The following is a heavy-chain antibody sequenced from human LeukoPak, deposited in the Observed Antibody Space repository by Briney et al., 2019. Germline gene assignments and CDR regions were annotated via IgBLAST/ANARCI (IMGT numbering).Heavy chain of an antibody. CDR3: GSTSGDPFDF. CDR2: INEDGGEK. J-gene: IGHJ4*02. D-gene: IGHD4-17*01. Sequence: GGSLRLSCAASGFPFRAYWMCWVREAPGKGLECVANINEDGGEKYYADSVKGRFTISTDNARSSLYVQMNNLRAEDTAVYYCGSTSGDPFDFWGQETLVAVSS. V-gene: IGHV3-7*01. CDR1: GFPFRAYW.